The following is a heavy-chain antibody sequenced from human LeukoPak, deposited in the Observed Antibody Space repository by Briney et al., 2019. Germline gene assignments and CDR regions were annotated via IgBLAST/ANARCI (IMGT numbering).Heavy chain of an antibody. CDR3: ASSSSLDGYYYYMDV. CDR2: IYYSGST. V-gene: IGHV4-4*02. J-gene: IGHJ6*03. Sequence: SETLSLTCAVSGGSISSSHWWSWVRQPPGKGLEWIGYIYYSGSTNYNPSLKSRVTISVDTSKNQFSLKLSSVTAADTAVYYCASSSSLDGYYYYMDVWGKGTTVTISS. D-gene: IGHD6-13*01. CDR1: GGSISSSHW.